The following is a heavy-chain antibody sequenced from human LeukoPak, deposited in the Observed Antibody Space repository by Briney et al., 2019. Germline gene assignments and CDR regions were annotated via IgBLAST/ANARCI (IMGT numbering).Heavy chain of an antibody. CDR1: GGSISSYY. V-gene: IGHV4-59*12. J-gene: IGHJ5*02. CDR3: ARMSGYCSGGSCYGGTWIDP. Sequence: SETLSLTCTVSGGSISSYYWSWIRQPPGKGLEWIGYIYYSGSTNYNPSLKSRVTISVDTSKNQFSLKLSSVTAADTAVYYCARMSGYCSGGSCYGGTWIDPWGQGTLVTVSS. CDR2: IYYSGST. D-gene: IGHD2-15*01.